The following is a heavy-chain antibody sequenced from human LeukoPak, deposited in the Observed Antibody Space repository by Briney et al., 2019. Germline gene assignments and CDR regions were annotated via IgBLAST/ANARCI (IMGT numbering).Heavy chain of an antibody. J-gene: IGHJ4*02. D-gene: IGHD1-26*01. CDR2: ISGSGGST. CDR1: GFAFSNYA. Sequence: GGSLRLSCAASGFAFSNYAMNWVRQAPGKGLEWVSAISGSGGSTYYADSVKGRFTISRDNSKNTLYLQMNSLRAEDTAVYYCAKAGSGSYYGYFDYWGQGTLVTVSS. CDR3: AKAGSGSYYGYFDY. V-gene: IGHV3-23*01.